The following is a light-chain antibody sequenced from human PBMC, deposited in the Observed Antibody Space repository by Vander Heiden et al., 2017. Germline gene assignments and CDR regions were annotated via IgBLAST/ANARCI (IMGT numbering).Light chain of an antibody. CDR1: SGHSRYA. J-gene: IGLJ3*02. Sequence: QLVLTQSPSASASLGAPVQLTCTPRSGHSRYAIPSQQQQPEKGPRYLMKLNSDSSHNRGDGIPDRFSGSTSGAERYLTISSLQSEDEADYYCQTWGTGGVFGGGTKLTVL. V-gene: IGLV4-69*01. CDR2: LNSDSSH. CDR3: QTWGTGGV.